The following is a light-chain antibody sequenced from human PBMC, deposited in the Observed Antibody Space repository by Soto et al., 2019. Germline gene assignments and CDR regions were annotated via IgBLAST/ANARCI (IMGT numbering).Light chain of an antibody. CDR1: QSVSSSY. J-gene: IGKJ1*01. V-gene: IGKV3D-20*02. CDR3: QQRSNWPPWT. Sequence: EIVLTQSPGTLSLSPGERATLSCRASQSVSSSYLAWYQQKPGQAPRLLIYGASNRATGIPARFSGSGSGTDFTLTISSLEPEDFAVYYCQQRSNWPPWTCGQRTKGDIK. CDR2: GAS.